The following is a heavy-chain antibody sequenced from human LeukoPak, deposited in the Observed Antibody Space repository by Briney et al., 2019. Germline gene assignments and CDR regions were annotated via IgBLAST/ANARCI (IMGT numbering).Heavy chain of an antibody. CDR3: ASSAFTYYYDSSGYYSLLTH. J-gene: IGHJ4*02. Sequence: ASVKVSCKASGGTFSSYAISWVRQAPGQGLEWMGRIIPILGIANYAQKFQGRVTITADKSTSTAYMELSSLGSEDTAVYYCASSAFTYYYDSSGYYSLLTHWGQGTLVTVSS. CDR1: GGTFSSYA. D-gene: IGHD3-22*01. CDR2: IIPILGIA. V-gene: IGHV1-69*04.